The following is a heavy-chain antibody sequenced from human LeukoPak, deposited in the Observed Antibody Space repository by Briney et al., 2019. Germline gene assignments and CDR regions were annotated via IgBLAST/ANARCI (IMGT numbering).Heavy chain of an antibody. CDR3: ARDRYGDGFAHFDY. CDR2: ITPSGGT. D-gene: IGHD5-24*01. V-gene: IGHV1-2*02. J-gene: IGHJ4*02. Sequence: ASVTLSCKASGYTFTTYAMHWVRQAPGQGLEWMGWITPSGGTNYPQKFQGRVAITRDTSITTAYMDLSRLTSDDTAVYYCARDRYGDGFAHFDYWGQAAQVTVSS. CDR1: GYTFTTYA.